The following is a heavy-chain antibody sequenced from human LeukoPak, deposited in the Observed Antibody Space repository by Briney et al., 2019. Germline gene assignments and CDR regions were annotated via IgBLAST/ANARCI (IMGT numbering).Heavy chain of an antibody. CDR3: VKDSYLGFDP. V-gene: IGHV3-23*01. D-gene: IGHD3-10*01. CDR1: GFTFSSYA. CDR2: ISATGGST. Sequence: GGSLRLSCEGSGFTFSSYAMSWVRQAPGKGLQWVSSISATGGSTYYADSVKGRSAVSRDNSKNTLYLQMNSLRAEDTAVYYCVKDSYLGFDPWGQGTLVTVSS. J-gene: IGHJ5*02.